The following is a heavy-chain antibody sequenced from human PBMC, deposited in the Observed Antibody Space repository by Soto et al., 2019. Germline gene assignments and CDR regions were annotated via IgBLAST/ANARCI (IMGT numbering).Heavy chain of an antibody. CDR3: ARDYRARTKYAFDI. V-gene: IGHV3-30-3*01. CDR1: GFTFSSYA. J-gene: IGHJ3*02. CDR2: ISYDGSNK. Sequence: GGSLRLSCAASGFTFSSYAMHWVRQAPGKGLEWVAVISYDGSNKYYADSVKGRFTISRDNSKNTLYLQMNSLRAEDTAVYYCARDYRARTKYAFDIWGQGTMVTVSS. D-gene: IGHD3-16*02.